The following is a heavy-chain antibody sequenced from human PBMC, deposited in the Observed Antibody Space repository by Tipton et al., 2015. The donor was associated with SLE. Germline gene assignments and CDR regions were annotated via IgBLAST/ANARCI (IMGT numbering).Heavy chain of an antibody. V-gene: IGHV1-18*01. CDR1: GYTFTSYG. J-gene: IGHJ3*02. Sequence: QSGPEVKKPGASVKVSCKASGYTFTSYGVSWVRQAPGQGLEWMGWISAYNGNTNYAQKLQGRVTMTTDTSTSTAYMELRSLRSDDTAVYYCAIPRGIAARDDAFDIWGQGTMVTVSS. CDR2: ISAYNGNT. D-gene: IGHD6-6*01. CDR3: AIPRGIAARDDAFDI.